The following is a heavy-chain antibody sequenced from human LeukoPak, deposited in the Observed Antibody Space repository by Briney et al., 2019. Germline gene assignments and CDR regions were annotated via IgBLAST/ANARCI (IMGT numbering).Heavy chain of an antibody. CDR1: GYTFTSYA. V-gene: IGHV1-2*02. CDR2: INPNSGGT. D-gene: IGHD6-6*01. CDR3: ARDKGYSSSHYYYYYMDV. J-gene: IGHJ6*03. Sequence: GASGKVSCKASGYTFTSYAMHWVRQAPGQGVEWRGWINPNSGGTNYAQKFHGRVTMTRDTSISTAYMELSRLRSDDTAVYYCARDKGYSSSHYYYYYMDVWGKGTTVTVAS.